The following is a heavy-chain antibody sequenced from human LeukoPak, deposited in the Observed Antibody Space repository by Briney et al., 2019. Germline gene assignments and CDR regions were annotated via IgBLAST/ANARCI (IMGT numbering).Heavy chain of an antibody. J-gene: IGHJ3*02. CDR2: INHSGST. V-gene: IGHV4-34*01. Sequence: SETLSLTCAVYGGSFSGYYWSWIRQPPGKGLEWIGEINHSGSTNYNPSLKSRVTISVDTSKNQFSLKLSSVTAADTAGYYFASRELLMASEAFDIWRQATMVTVPS. CDR1: GGSFSGYY. D-gene: IGHD1-26*01. CDR3: ASRELLMASEAFDI.